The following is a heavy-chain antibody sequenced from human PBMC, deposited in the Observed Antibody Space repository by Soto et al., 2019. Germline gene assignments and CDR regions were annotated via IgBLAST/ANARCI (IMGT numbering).Heavy chain of an antibody. CDR1: GGSISRGGYY. CDR3: ARGTVEHYYDSSGYYSYLDY. CDR2: IYYSGST. D-gene: IGHD3-22*01. Sequence: QVQLQESGPGLVKPSQTLSLTCTVSGGSISRGGYYWSWIRQHPGKRLEWIGSIYYSGSTYSNPSLTGPVTISVDTSKNQCPPELSSVIAADTAGYYCARGTVEHYYDSSGYYSYLDYWGQGTLVTVAS. V-gene: IGHV4-31*01. J-gene: IGHJ4*02.